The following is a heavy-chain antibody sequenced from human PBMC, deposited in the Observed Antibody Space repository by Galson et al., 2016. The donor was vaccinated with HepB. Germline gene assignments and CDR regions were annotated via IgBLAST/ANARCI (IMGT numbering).Heavy chain of an antibody. CDR3: ARDILWFGELTRVYYFDY. D-gene: IGHD3-10*01. J-gene: IGHJ4*02. V-gene: IGHV3-21*01. Sequence: SLRLSCAASGFTFSSYSMNWVRQAPGKGLEWVSSISSSSSYIHYADSVKGRFTISRDNAKNSLYLQMNSLRAEDTAVYHCARDILWFGELTRVYYFDYWGQGTLVTVSS. CDR1: GFTFSSYS. CDR2: ISSSSSYI.